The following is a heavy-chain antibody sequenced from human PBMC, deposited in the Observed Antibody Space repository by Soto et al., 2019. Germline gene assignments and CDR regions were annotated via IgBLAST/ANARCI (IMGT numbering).Heavy chain of an antibody. CDR2: INHSGST. Sequence: PSETRSLTCAVYGGSFSGYYWSWIRQPPGKGLEWIGEINHSGSTSYNPSLKSRVTISVDTSKNQFSLKLSSVTAADTAVYYCGREHYYGSGSYYNGGIPIRRYNWFDPWGQGTLVTVSS. V-gene: IGHV4-34*01. J-gene: IGHJ5*02. D-gene: IGHD3-10*01. CDR1: GGSFSGYY. CDR3: GREHYYGSGSYYNGGIPIRRYNWFDP.